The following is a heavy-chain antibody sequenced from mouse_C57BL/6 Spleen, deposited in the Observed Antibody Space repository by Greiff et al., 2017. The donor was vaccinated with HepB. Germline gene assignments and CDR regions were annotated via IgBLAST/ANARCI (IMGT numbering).Heavy chain of an antibody. CDR3: ARSEEGNYYGSSLDY. Sequence: QVQLQQSGAELVRPGASVKMSCKASGYTFTSYNMHWVKQTPRQGLEWIGAIYPGNGDTSYNQKFKGKATLTVDKSSSTAYMQLSSLTSEDSAVYFCARSEEGNYYGSSLDYWGQGTTLTVSS. CDR2: IYPGNGDT. J-gene: IGHJ2*01. CDR1: GYTFTSYN. V-gene: IGHV1-12*01. D-gene: IGHD1-1*01.